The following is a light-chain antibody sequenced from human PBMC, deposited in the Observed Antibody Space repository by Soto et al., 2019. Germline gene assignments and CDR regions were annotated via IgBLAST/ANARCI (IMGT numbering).Light chain of an antibody. CDR3: SSYTTSSTLV. V-gene: IGLV2-14*03. CDR1: SSDIGGYNF. CDR2: DVT. J-gene: IGLJ3*02. Sequence: QSALTQPASVSGSPGQSITISCTGTSSDIGGYNFVSWYQQHPGKAPKLMIYDVTNRPPGLSDRFSGSKSGNTASLTISGLQAEDEADYYCSSYTTSSTLVIGGGTKLTVL.